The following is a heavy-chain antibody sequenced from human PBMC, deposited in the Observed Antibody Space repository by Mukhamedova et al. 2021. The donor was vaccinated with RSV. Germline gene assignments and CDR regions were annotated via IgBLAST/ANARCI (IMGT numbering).Heavy chain of an antibody. J-gene: IGHJ5*02. D-gene: IGHD4-17*01. Sequence: RLEWMGWINAGNGNTKYSQKFQGRVTITRDTSASTAYMELSSLRSEDTAVYYCARDDPYAPKPADPWGQGTLVTV. V-gene: IGHV1-3*01. CDR3: ARDDPYAPKPADP. CDR2: INAGNGNT.